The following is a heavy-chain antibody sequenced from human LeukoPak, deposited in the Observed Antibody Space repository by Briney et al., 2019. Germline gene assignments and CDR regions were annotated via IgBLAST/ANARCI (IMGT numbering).Heavy chain of an antibody. CDR2: INPNSGGT. V-gene: IGHV1-2*02. CDR3: ATNYYGSGSNWFDP. D-gene: IGHD3-10*01. CDR1: GYTFTGSY. J-gene: IGHJ5*02. Sequence: ASVKVSCKASGYTFTGSYMHWVRQAPGQGLEWMGWINPNSGGTNYAQKFQGRVTMTRDTSISTAYMELSRLRSDDTAVYYCATNYYGSGSNWFDPWGQGTLVTVSS.